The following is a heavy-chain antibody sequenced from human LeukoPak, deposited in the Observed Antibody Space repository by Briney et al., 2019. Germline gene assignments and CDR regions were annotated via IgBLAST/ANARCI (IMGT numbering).Heavy chain of an antibody. Sequence: GGSLRLSCAAFGFTFSSYSMNWVRQAPGKGLEWVSYISSRSTTTYYADSVKGRFTISRDNAKNSLYLQMNSLRDEDTAVYYCARDQGSGWYRAIDYWGQGTLVTVSS. CDR3: ARDQGSGWYRAIDY. CDR1: GFTFSSYS. V-gene: IGHV3-48*02. CDR2: ISSRSTTT. J-gene: IGHJ4*02. D-gene: IGHD6-19*01.